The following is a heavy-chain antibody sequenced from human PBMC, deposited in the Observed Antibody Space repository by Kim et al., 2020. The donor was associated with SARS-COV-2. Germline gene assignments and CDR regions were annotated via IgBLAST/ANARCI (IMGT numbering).Heavy chain of an antibody. Sequence: GGSLRLSCEASGFSFDDYGLGWVRQIPGKGLEWVSGINGNGYSIAYADSVKGRFTISRDNAKTSLYLQMSSLRVEDTAFYYGVGLRTTPFWYFNLWGRGT. CDR3: VGLRTTPFWYFNL. J-gene: IGHJ2*01. D-gene: IGHD1-1*01. V-gene: IGHV3-20*04. CDR2: INGNGYSI. CDR1: GFSFDDYG.